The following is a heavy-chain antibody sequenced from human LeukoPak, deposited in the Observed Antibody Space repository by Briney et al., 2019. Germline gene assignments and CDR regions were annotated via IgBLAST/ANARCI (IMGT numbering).Heavy chain of an antibody. V-gene: IGHV3-23*01. CDR1: RFTFSNYP. CDR2: IRSGGST. J-gene: IGHJ6*02. D-gene: IGHD1-14*01. Sequence: GGSLRLSCAASRFTFSNYPMSWARQAPGKGLEWVSTIRSGGSTFYADSVKGRFTISRDNSKNTLFLQMSSLRAEDTAIYYCAKANYNNTWYGVDVWGQGTTVTVAS. CDR3: AKANYNNTWYGVDV.